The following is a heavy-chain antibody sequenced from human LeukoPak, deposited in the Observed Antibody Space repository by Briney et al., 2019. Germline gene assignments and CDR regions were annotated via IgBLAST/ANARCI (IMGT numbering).Heavy chain of an antibody. D-gene: IGHD6-6*01. CDR2: IIPILGIA. CDR1: GGTFSSYT. Sequence: SVKVSCKASGGTFSSYTISWVRQAPGQGLEWMGRIIPILGIANYAQKFQGRVTITADKSTSTAYMELSSLRSEDTAVYYCRTSIAARFTIDYWGQGTLVTVSS. J-gene: IGHJ4*02. V-gene: IGHV1-69*02. CDR3: RTSIAARFTIDY.